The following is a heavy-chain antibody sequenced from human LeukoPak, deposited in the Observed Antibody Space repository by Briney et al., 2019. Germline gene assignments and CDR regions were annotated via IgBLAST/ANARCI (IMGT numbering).Heavy chain of an antibody. Sequence: GASVKVSCKASGYIFTGYYMHWVRQAPGQGLEWMGWINPNSGDTNYAQKFQGRVTMTRDTSISTAYMELSRLRSDDTAVYYCARDLPGPLWFGELIDLFAFDIWGQGTMVTVSS. CDR1: GYIFTGYY. CDR2: INPNSGDT. D-gene: IGHD3-10*01. CDR3: ARDLPGPLWFGELIDLFAFDI. V-gene: IGHV1-2*02. J-gene: IGHJ3*02.